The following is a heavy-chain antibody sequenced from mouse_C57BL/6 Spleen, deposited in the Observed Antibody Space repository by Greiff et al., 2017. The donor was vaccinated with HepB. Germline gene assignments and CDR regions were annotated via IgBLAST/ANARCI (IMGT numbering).Heavy chain of an antibody. Sequence: VQLQQSGAELVKPGASVKLSCKASGYTFTSYWMHWVKQRPGQGLEWIGMIHPNSGSTNYNEKFKSKATLTVDKSSSTAYMQLSSLTSEDSAVYYCARLRFTTVVATDYFDYWGQGTTLTVSS. CDR3: ARLRFTTVVATDYFDY. J-gene: IGHJ2*01. V-gene: IGHV1-64*01. CDR2: IHPNSGST. CDR1: GYTFTSYW. D-gene: IGHD1-1*01.